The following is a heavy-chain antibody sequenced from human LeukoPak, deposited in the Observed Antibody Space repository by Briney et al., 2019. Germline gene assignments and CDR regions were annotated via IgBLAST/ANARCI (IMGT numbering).Heavy chain of an antibody. CDR2: ISYDGSNK. D-gene: IGHD3-22*01. V-gene: IGHV3-30*03. Sequence: PGRSLRLSCAAPGFTFSSYGMHWVRQAPGKGLEWVAVISYDGSNKYYADSVKGRFTISRDNSKNTLYLQMNSLRAEDTAVYYRARGEDTMIVVVSTLDYWGQGTLVTVSS. CDR1: GFTFSSYG. J-gene: IGHJ4*02. CDR3: ARGEDTMIVVVSTLDY.